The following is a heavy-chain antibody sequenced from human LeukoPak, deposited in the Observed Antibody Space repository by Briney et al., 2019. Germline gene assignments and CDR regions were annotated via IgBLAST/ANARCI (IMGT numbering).Heavy chain of an antibody. CDR1: GGTFSSYA. Sequence: ASVRVSCKASGGTFSSYAISWVRQAPGQGLEWMGGIIPIFGTANYAQKFQGRVTITADESTSTAYMELSSLRSEDTAVYYCARDPRAAAGEHFDYWGQGTLVTVSS. D-gene: IGHD6-13*01. CDR2: IIPIFGTA. CDR3: ARDPRAAAGEHFDY. J-gene: IGHJ4*02. V-gene: IGHV1-69*13.